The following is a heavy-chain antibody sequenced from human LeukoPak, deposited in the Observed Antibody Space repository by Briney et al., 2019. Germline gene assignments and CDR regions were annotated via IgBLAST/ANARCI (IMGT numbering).Heavy chain of an antibody. Sequence: GGSLRLFCVASGFSFSSYPMNWVRQAPGKGLEWVSAISGSGGSTYYADSVKGRFTISRDNSKNTLYLQMNSLRAEDTAVYYCAKPKDVGYYYDSSGYYSGDAFDIWGQGTMVTVSS. J-gene: IGHJ3*02. D-gene: IGHD3-22*01. CDR1: GFSFSSYP. CDR3: AKPKDVGYYYDSSGYYSGDAFDI. V-gene: IGHV3-23*01. CDR2: ISGSGGST.